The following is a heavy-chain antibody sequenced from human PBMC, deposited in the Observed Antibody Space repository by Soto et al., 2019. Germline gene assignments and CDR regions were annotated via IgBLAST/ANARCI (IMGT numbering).Heavy chain of an antibody. CDR1: GGSISSGGYY. Sequence: QVQLQESGPGLVKPSQTLSLTCTVSGGSISSGGYYWIWIRQHPGKGLEGIGYIYYSGSTYYNPSLKSRVTISVDTSKNQFYLKLSSVTAADTAVYYCARDFGVVVPAAIPYYYGMDVWGQGTTVTVSS. CDR2: IYYSGST. CDR3: ARDFGVVVPAAIPYYYGMDV. D-gene: IGHD2-2*01. V-gene: IGHV4-31*03. J-gene: IGHJ6*02.